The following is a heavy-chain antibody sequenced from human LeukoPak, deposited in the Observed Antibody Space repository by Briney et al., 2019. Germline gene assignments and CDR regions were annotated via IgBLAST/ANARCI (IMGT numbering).Heavy chain of an antibody. D-gene: IGHD1-1*01. CDR3: AKDGRSTTPGY. CDR1: GFTFISSA. V-gene: IGHV3-23*01. CDR2: ISVRDGST. J-gene: IGHJ4*01. Sequence: GGSLRLSCEPSGFTFISSAMSSVRQAPGRGLEWVSTISVRDGSTYYADSVKGRFTISKHNSKNTLYLQMNRLRAADTAVYYCAKDGRSTTPGYWGEGTLVPVSP.